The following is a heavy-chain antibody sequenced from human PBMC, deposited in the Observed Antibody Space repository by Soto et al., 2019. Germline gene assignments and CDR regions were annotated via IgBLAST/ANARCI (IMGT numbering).Heavy chain of an antibody. V-gene: IGHV3-66*01. CDR1: GFTVSSNY. J-gene: IGHJ3*02. Sequence: PGGSLRLSCAASGFTVSSNYMSWVRQAPGKGLEWVSVIYSGGSTYYADSVKGRFTISRDNSKNTLYLQMNSLRAEDTAVYYCAKAKFRGNWNDVAAFDIWGQGTMVTVSS. CDR3: AKAKFRGNWNDVAAFDI. CDR2: IYSGGST. D-gene: IGHD1-20*01.